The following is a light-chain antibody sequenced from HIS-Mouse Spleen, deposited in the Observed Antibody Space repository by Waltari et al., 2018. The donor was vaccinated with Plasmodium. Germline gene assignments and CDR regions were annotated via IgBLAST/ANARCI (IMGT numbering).Light chain of an antibody. CDR2: GAS. Sequence: EIVMTQSPATLSVSPGERATLSCRASQSVSSNLAWYQQNPGQAPRLLIYGASTRATGLPARFSGSGSGTEFTLAISSLQSEDFAVYYCQQYNNWSFTFGPGTKVDI. CDR1: QSVSSN. V-gene: IGKV3-15*01. J-gene: IGKJ3*01. CDR3: QQYNNWSFT.